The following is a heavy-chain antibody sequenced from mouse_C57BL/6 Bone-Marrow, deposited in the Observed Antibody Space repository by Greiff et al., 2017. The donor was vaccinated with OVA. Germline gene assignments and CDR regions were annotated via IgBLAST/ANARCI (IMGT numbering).Heavy chain of an antibody. V-gene: IGHV1-59*01. CDR3: ARGLRPDY. Sequence: QVQLQQSGAELVRPGTSVKLSCKASGYTFTSYWMHWVKQRPGQGLEWIGVIDPSDSYTNYNQKFKGKATLTVDTSSSTAYMQLSSLTSEDSAVYYCARGLRPDYWGQGTTLTVSS. CDR2: IDPSDSYT. CDR1: GYTFTSYW. D-gene: IGHD2-4*01. J-gene: IGHJ2*01.